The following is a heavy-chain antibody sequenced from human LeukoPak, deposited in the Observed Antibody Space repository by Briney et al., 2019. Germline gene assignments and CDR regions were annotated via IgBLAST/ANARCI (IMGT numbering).Heavy chain of an antibody. Sequence: ASVKVFCKASGYTFTGYYMHWVRQAPGQGLEWMGWINPNSGGTNYAQKFQGRVTMTRDTSISTAYMELSRLRSDDTAVYYCARPRRYYDSPLAYWGQGTLVTAS. CDR1: GYTFTGYY. D-gene: IGHD3-22*01. CDR2: INPNSGGT. J-gene: IGHJ4*02. V-gene: IGHV1-2*02. CDR3: ARPRRYYDSPLAY.